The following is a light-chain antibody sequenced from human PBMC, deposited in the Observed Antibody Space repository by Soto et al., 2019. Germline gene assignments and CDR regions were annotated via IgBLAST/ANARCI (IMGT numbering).Light chain of an antibody. CDR2: AAS. J-gene: IGKJ3*01. Sequence: DMQMTQSPSSLSASVGDRVTITCRASQSISTYLNWYQQKPGKAPKLLIYAASTLQSGVPSRFSGSGSGTDFTLTISSLQPEHFATYYCQQSYSTPPRFTFGPGTKVDIK. V-gene: IGKV1-39*01. CDR1: QSISTY. CDR3: QQSYSTPPRFT.